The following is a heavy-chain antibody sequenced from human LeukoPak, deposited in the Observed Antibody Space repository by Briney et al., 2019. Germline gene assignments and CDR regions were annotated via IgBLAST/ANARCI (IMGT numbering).Heavy chain of an antibody. V-gene: IGHV3-15*01. J-gene: IGHJ4*02. CDR2: VKSKSDGGTT. D-gene: IGHD3-10*01. CDR3: SSYSAGRSSTFYFDN. Sequence: GGSLRLSCAASGVRSFEARLSCVREGPGKGLGRVSRVKSKSDGGTTDYAAPVKGRFTVSRDDSTNTLYLQMSSLQAEDTAAYYCSSYSAGRSSTFYFDNWGQGTLVSVSS. CDR1: GVRSFEAR.